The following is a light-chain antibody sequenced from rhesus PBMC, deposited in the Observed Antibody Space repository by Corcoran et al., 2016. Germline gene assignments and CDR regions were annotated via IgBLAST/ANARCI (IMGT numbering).Light chain of an antibody. CDR1: QSISSW. CDR2: KAT. Sequence: DIQMTQSPYSLSASVGDTVTITCRASQSISSWLAWYQQKPGKAPKLLIYKATSLQRGVPSRFSGSGSWTDFTLTICSLQSEDFATYYGRQYYSSPYSFGQGTKVEIK. CDR3: RQYYSSPYS. J-gene: IGKJ2*01. V-gene: IGKV1-22*01.